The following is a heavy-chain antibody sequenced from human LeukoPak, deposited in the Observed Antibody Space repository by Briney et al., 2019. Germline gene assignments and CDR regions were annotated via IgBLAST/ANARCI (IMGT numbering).Heavy chain of an antibody. J-gene: IGHJ4*02. Sequence: SETLSLTCTVSGYSISTGYYWDWIRQPPGKGLEWIGSIYHSGSTYYNPSLKSRVTISVDTSKNQFSLKLSSVTAADTAVYYCARDIVGATYFDYWGQGTLVTVSS. D-gene: IGHD1-26*01. CDR3: ARDIVGATYFDY. CDR1: GYSISTGYY. V-gene: IGHV4-38-2*02. CDR2: IYHSGST.